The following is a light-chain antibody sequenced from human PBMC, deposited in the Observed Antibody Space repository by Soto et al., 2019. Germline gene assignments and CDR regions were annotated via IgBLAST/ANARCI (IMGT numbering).Light chain of an antibody. CDR1: SSDVGGYNY. CDR2: DVS. J-gene: IGLJ1*01. CDR3: CSYAGSYTFV. Sequence: QSALTQPRSVSGSPGQSVTISCTGTSSDVGGYNYVSCYQQHPCKAPKLMIYDVSQPPSGVHDRFSGSKSGNTASLTISGLHDEDEADYYCCSYAGSYTFVFGTGTKLTVL. V-gene: IGLV2-11*01.